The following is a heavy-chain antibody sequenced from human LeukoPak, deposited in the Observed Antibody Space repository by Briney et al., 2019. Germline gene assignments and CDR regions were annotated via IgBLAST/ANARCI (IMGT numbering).Heavy chain of an antibody. Sequence: PGGSLRLSCAAPGFTFSTYSMNWVRQAPGKGLEWVSYISSSSSPIYYADSVKGRFTISRDNAKNSLYLQMNSLRAEDTAVYYCARHIKSYFDYWGQGTLVTVSS. J-gene: IGHJ4*02. V-gene: IGHV3-48*04. CDR3: ARHIKSYFDY. CDR1: GFTFSTYS. CDR2: ISSSSSPI.